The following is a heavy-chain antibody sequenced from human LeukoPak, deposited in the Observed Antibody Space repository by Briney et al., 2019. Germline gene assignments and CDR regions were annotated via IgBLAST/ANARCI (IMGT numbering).Heavy chain of an antibody. CDR3: ARGMPTGRGVGARKAFSFDY. CDR2: ISYDGSNK. Sequence: GRSLRLSCAASGFTFSSYAMHWVRQAPGKGLEWVAVISYDGSNKYYADSVKGRFTISRDNSKNTLYLQMNSLRAEDTAVYYCARGMPTGRGVGARKAFSFDYWGQGTLVTVSS. V-gene: IGHV3-30-3*01. D-gene: IGHD1-26*01. J-gene: IGHJ4*02. CDR1: GFTFSSYA.